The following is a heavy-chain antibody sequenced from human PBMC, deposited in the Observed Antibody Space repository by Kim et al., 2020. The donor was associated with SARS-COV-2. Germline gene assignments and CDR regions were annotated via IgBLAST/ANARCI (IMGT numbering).Heavy chain of an antibody. D-gene: IGHD3-16*01. CDR3: ARPGGYDAFDI. CDR2: IIPILGIA. CDR1: GGTFSSYA. V-gene: IGHV1-69*04. Sequence: SGKVFCKASGGTFSSYAISWVRQAPGQGLEWMGRIIPILGIANYAQKFQGRVTITADKSTSTAYMELSSLRSEDTAVYYCARPGGYDAFDIWSQGTMVTVSS. J-gene: IGHJ3*02.